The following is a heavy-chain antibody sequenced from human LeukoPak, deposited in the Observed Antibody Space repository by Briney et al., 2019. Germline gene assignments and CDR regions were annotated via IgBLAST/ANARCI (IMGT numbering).Heavy chain of an antibody. V-gene: IGHV4-34*01. CDR2: INHSGST. CDR1: GGSFSGYY. J-gene: IGHJ6*03. D-gene: IGHD1-1*01. CDR3: ARGAGYIEYYYYYMDV. Sequence: SETLSLTCAVYGGSFSGYYWSWIRQPPGKGLEWIGEINHSGSTNYNPSLKSRVTISVDTSKNQFSLKLSSVTAADTAVYYCARGAGYIEYYYYYMDVWGKGTTVTVSS.